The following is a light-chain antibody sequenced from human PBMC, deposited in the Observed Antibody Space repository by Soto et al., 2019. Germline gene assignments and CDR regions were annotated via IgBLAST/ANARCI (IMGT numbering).Light chain of an antibody. CDR3: QQYYTTPLT. CDR1: QGVFYSSNNDKNKIFNNKNF. J-gene: IGKJ4*01. Sequence: DIVMTQSPDSLAVSLGERATINCKSSQGVFYSSNNDKNKIFNNKNFLAWYQQKPGQPPKLLIYWASTRESGVPDRFSGSGSGTDFTLTISSLQAEDVAVYYCQQYYTTPLTFGGGTKVEIK. V-gene: IGKV4-1*01. CDR2: WAS.